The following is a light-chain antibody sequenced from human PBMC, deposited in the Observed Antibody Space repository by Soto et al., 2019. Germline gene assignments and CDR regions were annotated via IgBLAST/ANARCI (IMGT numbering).Light chain of an antibody. CDR3: QQYGSSPVT. CDR1: QSVTSSY. CDR2: GAS. V-gene: IGKV3-20*01. J-gene: IGKJ3*01. Sequence: EIVLTQSPGTLSLSPGERATLTCRASQSVTSSYLAWYQQKPGQAPRLLMYGASSRATGIPDRFSGSGSGTDFTLTISRLEPEDLAVYYCQQYGSSPVTFGPGTTVDIK.